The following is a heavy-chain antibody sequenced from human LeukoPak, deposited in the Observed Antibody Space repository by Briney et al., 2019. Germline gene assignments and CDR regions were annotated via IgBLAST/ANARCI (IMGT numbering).Heavy chain of an antibody. D-gene: IGHD2-8*01. CDR1: GFTFSTYA. CDR3: AKYVVPRY. V-gene: IGHV3-23*01. J-gene: IGHJ4*02. Sequence: GGSLRLSCVVSGFTFSTYAMSWVRQAPGKGLEWVAFISGSGRNTYYADSVKGRFTISRDNSKNTLCLQMNSLRAEDTAVYYCAKYVVPRYWGQGTLVAVSS. CDR2: ISGSGRNT.